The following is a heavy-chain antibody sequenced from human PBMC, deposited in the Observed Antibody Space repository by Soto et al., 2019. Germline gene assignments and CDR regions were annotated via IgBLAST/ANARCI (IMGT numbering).Heavy chain of an antibody. D-gene: IGHD2-2*01. CDR2: ISYDGSSK. J-gene: IGHJ6*02. V-gene: IGHV3-30*18. Sequence: PGGSLRLSCAASGFTFSSYGMHWVRQAPGKGLERVAVISYDGSSKYYADSVKGRFTISRDNSKNTLYLQMNSLRAEDTAVYYCAKGRGYCSSTSCYPYYYYGMDVWGQGTTVTVSS. CDR1: GFTFSSYG. CDR3: AKGRGYCSSTSCYPYYYYGMDV.